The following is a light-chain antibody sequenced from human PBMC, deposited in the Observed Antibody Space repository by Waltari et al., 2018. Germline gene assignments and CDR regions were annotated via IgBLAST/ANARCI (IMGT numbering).Light chain of an antibody. CDR1: SSDIDSYNY. Sequence: SALTQPAPVSGSPGQSITVSCTGTSSDIDSYNYVSWYQQHPGKAPKLIIYDVIKRPSGVSNRFSGSKSGNTASLTISGLQAEDEADYFCSSYTISNTYVLFGGGTKLTVL. V-gene: IGLV2-14*03. J-gene: IGLJ2*01. CDR2: DVI. CDR3: SSYTISNTYVL.